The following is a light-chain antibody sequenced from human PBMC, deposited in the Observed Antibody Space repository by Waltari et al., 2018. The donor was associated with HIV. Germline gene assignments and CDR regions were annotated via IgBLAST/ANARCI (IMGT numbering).Light chain of an antibody. J-gene: IGLJ2*01. V-gene: IGLV2-8*01. CDR1: RDDIGGYHS. CDR3: SSFAGSNTVV. CDR2: EVN. Sequence: QSALTQPPSASGSLGPSVTISRRGTRDDIGGYHSVFWYQQYPAKAPKLLIYEVNKRPSWVPDRFSGSKSLNTASLTVSGLQAEDEAHYFCSSFAGSNTVVFGGGTKLTVL.